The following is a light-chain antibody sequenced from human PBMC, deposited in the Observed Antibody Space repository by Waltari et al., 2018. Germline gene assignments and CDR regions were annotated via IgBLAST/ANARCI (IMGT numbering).Light chain of an antibody. Sequence: EIVLTQSPGTLSLSPGERATLSCRASQSVSSSYLAWYQQKPGQAPRLLIYGASSRATDIPDRFSGSGSGTDVTLTISRLEPEDFAVYYCQQYGSSRTFGQGTKVEIK. V-gene: IGKV3-20*01. CDR1: QSVSSSY. CDR2: GAS. CDR3: QQYGSSRT. J-gene: IGKJ1*01.